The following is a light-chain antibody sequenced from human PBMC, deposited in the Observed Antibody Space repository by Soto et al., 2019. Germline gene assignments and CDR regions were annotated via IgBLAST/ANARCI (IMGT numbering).Light chain of an antibody. Sequence: DIQMTQSPSSLSASVGDRVTITCRASQSISSYLNWYQAKPGKAPKVLNTAASSLQSGVPSRFSGSGSGTEFTLTISSVQPEDFATYFCQQSYSDRVTFGQGTRVEI. CDR1: QSISSY. CDR2: AAS. CDR3: QQSYSDRVT. J-gene: IGKJ5*01. V-gene: IGKV1-39*01.